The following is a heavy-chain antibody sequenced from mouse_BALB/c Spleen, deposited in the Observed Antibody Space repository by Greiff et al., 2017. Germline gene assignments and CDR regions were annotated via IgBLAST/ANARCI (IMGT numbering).Heavy chain of an antibody. CDR2: ISSGGST. CDR1: GFTFSSYA. Sequence: DVKLVESGGGLVKPGGSLKLSCAASGFTFSSYAMSWVRQTPEKRLEWVASISSGGSTYYPDSVKGRFTISRDNARNILYLQMSSLRSEDTAMYYCASSYGYFDYWGQGTTLTVSS. D-gene: IGHD1-1*01. J-gene: IGHJ2*01. CDR3: ASSYGYFDY. V-gene: IGHV5-6-5*01.